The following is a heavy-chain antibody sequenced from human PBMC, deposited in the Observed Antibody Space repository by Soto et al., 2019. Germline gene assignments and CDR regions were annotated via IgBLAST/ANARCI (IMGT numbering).Heavy chain of an antibody. CDR3: ARGHGIYVRFDF. D-gene: IGHD3-9*01. J-gene: IGHJ4*02. CDR1: GGSVYDFY. V-gene: IGHV4-59*02. CDR2: IYNTGTT. Sequence: QVHLQESGPGRVRPSETLSLTCSVSGGSVYDFYWNWLRQSPGKGLEWIGNIYNTGTTNYNPSLRSRATISIDTSTNQFSLQLKSVTAADSAMYFCARGHGIYVRFDFWGQGALVSVSS.